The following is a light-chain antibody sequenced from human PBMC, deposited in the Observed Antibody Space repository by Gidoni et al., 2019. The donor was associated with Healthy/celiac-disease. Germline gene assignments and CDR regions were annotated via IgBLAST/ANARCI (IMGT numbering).Light chain of an antibody. Sequence: DIQITQSPSSLSASVGDRVTITCRASQSISSYLNWYQQKPGKAPKLLIYAASSLQSGVPSRFSGSGSGTDFTLTISSLQPEDFATYYCQQSYSTPYTFXPXTKVDIK. CDR1: QSISSY. CDR2: AAS. CDR3: QQSYSTPYT. J-gene: IGKJ3*01. V-gene: IGKV1-39*01.